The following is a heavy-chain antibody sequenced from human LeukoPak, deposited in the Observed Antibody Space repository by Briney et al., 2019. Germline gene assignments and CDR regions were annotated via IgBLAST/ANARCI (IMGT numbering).Heavy chain of an antibody. D-gene: IGHD4-17*01. CDR1: GFTFSSYA. J-gene: IGHJ4*02. CDR2: ISYDGSNK. CDR3: ARDLITDYGDYSGFDY. V-gene: IGHV3-30-3*01. Sequence: PGGSLRLSCAASGFTFSSYAMHWVRQAPGKGLEWVAVISYDGSNKYYADSVKGRFTISRDNSKNTLYLQMNSLRAEDTAVYYCARDLITDYGDYSGFDYWGQGTLVTVSS.